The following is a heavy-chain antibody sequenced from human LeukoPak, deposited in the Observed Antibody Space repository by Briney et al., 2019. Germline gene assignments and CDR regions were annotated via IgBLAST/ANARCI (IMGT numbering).Heavy chain of an antibody. J-gene: IGHJ4*02. CDR2: ISDDGSNK. CDR3: ARAFSTTAFDY. D-gene: IGHD4-17*01. Sequence: GGSLRLSCAASGFTFRTYAMNWVRQAPGKGLEWVAVISDDGSNKYYAESVKGQFTISRDNPKNTLYLQMNSLRAEDTAVYYCARAFSTTAFDYWGQGTLVTASS. CDR1: GFTFRTYA. V-gene: IGHV3-30*04.